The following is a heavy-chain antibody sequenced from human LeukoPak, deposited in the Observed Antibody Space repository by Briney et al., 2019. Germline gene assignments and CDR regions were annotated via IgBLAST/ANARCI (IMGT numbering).Heavy chain of an antibody. D-gene: IGHD6-25*01. CDR2: ISAYNGNT. Sequence: ASVKVSCKASGYTFTSYGISWVRQAPGQGLEWMGWISAYNGNTNYAQKLQGRVTMTTDTSTSTAYMELRSLRSDDTAVYYCARGGGFDDPNHYYGMDVWGKGTTVTVSS. CDR1: GYTFTSYG. CDR3: ARGGGFDDPNHYYGMDV. J-gene: IGHJ6*04. V-gene: IGHV1-18*04.